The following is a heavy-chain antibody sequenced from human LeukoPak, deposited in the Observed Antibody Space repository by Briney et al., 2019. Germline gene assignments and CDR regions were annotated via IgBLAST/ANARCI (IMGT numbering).Heavy chain of an antibody. D-gene: IGHD3-22*01. CDR1: GGSISSGSYS. V-gene: IGHV4-61*02. Sequence: SQTLSLTCTVSGGSISSGSYSWSWLRQPAGKGLEWIGRIYTSGSTNYNPSLKSRVTISVDTSKNQFSLKLSSVTAADTAVYYCARWYYGGSGYNDYWGQGTLVTVSS. CDR2: IYTSGST. CDR3: ARWYYGGSGYNDY. J-gene: IGHJ4*02.